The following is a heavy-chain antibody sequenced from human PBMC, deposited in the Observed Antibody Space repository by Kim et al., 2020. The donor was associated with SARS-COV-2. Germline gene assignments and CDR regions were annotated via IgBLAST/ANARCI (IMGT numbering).Heavy chain of an antibody. D-gene: IGHD5-18*01. J-gene: IGHJ4*02. V-gene: IGHV3-43*02. CDR2: ISGDGGST. CDR3: AKDTDSYYVDTAIGY. Sequence: GGSLRLSCAASGFTFDDYAMHWVRQAPGKGLEWVSLISGDGGSTYYADSVKGRFTISRDNSKNSLYLQMNSLRTEDTALYYCAKDTDSYYVDTAIGYWGQGTLVTVSS. CDR1: GFTFDDYA.